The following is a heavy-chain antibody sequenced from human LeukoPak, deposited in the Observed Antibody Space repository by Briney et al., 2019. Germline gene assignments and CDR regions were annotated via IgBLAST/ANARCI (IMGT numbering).Heavy chain of an antibody. CDR1: GGSFSGYY. CDR3: ARLRYQDY. V-gene: IGHV4-34*01. CDR2: INHSGST. J-gene: IGHJ4*02. D-gene: IGHD3-9*01. Sequence: SETLSLTCAVYGGSFSGYYWSWIRQPPGKGLEWIGEINHSGSTNYNPSLKSRVTISVDTSKNQFSLKLSSVTAADTAVYYCARLRYQDYWGQGTLVTVSS.